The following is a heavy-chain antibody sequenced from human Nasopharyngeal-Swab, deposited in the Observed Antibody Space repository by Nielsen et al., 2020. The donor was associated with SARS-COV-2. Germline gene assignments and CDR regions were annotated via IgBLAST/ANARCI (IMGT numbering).Heavy chain of an antibody. J-gene: IGHJ6*03. CDR1: GYSFTSYW. CDR2: IDPSDSYT. V-gene: IGHV5-10-1*01. Sequence: GESLKISCKGSGYSFTSYWTSWVRQMPGKGLEWMGRIDPSDSYTNYSPSFQGHVTISADKSISTAYLQWSSLKASDTAMYYCARRAYCSGGSCYSPYYYYMDVWGKGTTVTVSS. D-gene: IGHD2-15*01. CDR3: ARRAYCSGGSCYSPYYYYMDV.